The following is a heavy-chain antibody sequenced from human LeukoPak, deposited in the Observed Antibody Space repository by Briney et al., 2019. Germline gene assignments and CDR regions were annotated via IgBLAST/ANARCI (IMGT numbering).Heavy chain of an antibody. CDR2: IYHSGST. V-gene: IGHV4-30-2*01. Sequence: SQTLSLTCAVSGGSISSGGYSWRWIRQPPGKGLEWIGYIYHSGSTYYNPSLKSRVTISVDRSKNQFSLKLSSVTAADTAVYYCARALGRRGNEFGYWGQGTLVTVSS. J-gene: IGHJ4*02. D-gene: IGHD3-10*01. CDR3: ARALGRRGNEFGY. CDR1: GGSISSGGYS.